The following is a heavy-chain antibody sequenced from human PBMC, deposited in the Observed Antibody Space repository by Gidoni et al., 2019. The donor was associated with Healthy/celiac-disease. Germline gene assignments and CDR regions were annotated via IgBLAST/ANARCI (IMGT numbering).Heavy chain of an antibody. J-gene: IGHJ4*02. Sequence: EVQLVESGGGLIQPRGSLSLSCSASGFTVSLSYMSWVRQDPGKGMEWVSLIYSGGSTYYADSVKGRCTISRDNSKNTLYLKMNSLRAEDTAVYYCAAGAAGYWGQGTLVTVSS. D-gene: IGHD6-19*01. CDR3: AAGAAGY. CDR1: GFTVSLSY. CDR2: IYSGGST. V-gene: IGHV3-53*01.